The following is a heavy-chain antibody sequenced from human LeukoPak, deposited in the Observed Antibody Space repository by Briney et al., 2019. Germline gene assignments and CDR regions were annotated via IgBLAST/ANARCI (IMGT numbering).Heavy chain of an antibody. CDR2: ISAYNGNT. CDR1: GYTFTSYG. Sequence: GASVKVSCKASGYTFTSYGISWVRQAPGQGLEWMGWISAYNGNTNYAQKLQGRVTMTTDTSTSTAYMELRSLRSDDTAVYYCARDRGYCSSTSCLEPNWFDPWGQGTLVTVSS. J-gene: IGHJ5*02. V-gene: IGHV1-18*01. CDR3: ARDRGYCSSTSCLEPNWFDP. D-gene: IGHD2-2*01.